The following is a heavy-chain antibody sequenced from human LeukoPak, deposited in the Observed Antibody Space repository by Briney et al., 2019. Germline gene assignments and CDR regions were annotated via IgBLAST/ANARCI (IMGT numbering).Heavy chain of an antibody. CDR3: ARGGLYGDYYFDY. CDR2: TKHDGSER. D-gene: IGHD2-21*02. V-gene: IGHV3-7*04. Sequence: GGSLRLSCAASGFTFTSYWMTWVRQAPGKGLEWVANTKHDGSERYYVDSVKGRLTISRDNVKNSLFLQMDSLRAEDTAVYYCARGGLYGDYYFDYWGQGTLVTVTS. CDR1: GFTFTSYW. J-gene: IGHJ4*02.